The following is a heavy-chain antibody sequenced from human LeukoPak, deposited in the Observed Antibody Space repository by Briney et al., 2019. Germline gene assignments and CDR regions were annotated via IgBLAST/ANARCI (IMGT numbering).Heavy chain of an antibody. CDR1: GFTFGDYA. CDR2: IRSKAYGGTT. CDR3: TREGDGYDY. J-gene: IGHJ4*02. V-gene: IGHV3-49*04. Sequence: GGSLRLSCTASGFTFGDYAMSWVRQAPGKGLEWVGFIRSKAYGGTTEYAASVKGGFTISRDDSKSIAYLQMNSLKTEDTAVYYCTREGDGYDYWGQGTLVTVSS. D-gene: IGHD5-24*01.